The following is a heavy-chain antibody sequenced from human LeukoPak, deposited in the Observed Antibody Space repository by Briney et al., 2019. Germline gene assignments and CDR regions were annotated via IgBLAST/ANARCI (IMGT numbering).Heavy chain of an antibody. D-gene: IGHD4-23*01. Sequence: GGSLRLSFAASAFTFSNYWMSWVRPAPGKGLEWVANIKEDGSEINYVDSVKGRFTISRDNAKNSLYLQMNSLRVDDTAVYYCARDRGYSTFDYWGQGTLVTVSS. CDR1: AFTFSNYW. CDR2: IKEDGSEI. V-gene: IGHV3-7*01. CDR3: ARDRGYSTFDY. J-gene: IGHJ4*02.